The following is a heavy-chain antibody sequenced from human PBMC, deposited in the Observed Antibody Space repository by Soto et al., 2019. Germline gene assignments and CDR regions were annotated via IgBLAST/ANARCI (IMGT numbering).Heavy chain of an antibody. J-gene: IGHJ6*02. CDR3: ARDRNQLPNYSYYGMDV. CDR1: GFTFSSYA. D-gene: IGHD2-2*01. Sequence: GSLRLSCAASGFTFSSYAMHWVRQAPGKGLEWVAVISYDGSNKYYADSVKGRFTISRDNSKNTLYLQMNSLRAEDTAVYYCARDRNQLPNYSYYGMDVWGQGTTVSVS. CDR2: ISYDGSNK. V-gene: IGHV3-30-3*01.